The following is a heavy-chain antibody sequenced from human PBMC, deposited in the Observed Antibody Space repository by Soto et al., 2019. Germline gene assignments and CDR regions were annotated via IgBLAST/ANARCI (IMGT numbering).Heavy chain of an antibody. CDR2: IYYSGST. V-gene: IGHV4-59*12. D-gene: IGHD5-18*01. CDR1: GGSISSYY. Sequence: SETLSLTCTVSGGSISSYYWSWIRQPPGKGLEWIGYIYYSGSTNYNPSLKSRVTISVDTSKNQFSLELRSVTAADTAVYYCAREGRTGYSFGFDYWGLGTLVTVSS. J-gene: IGHJ4*02. CDR3: AREGRTGYSFGFDY.